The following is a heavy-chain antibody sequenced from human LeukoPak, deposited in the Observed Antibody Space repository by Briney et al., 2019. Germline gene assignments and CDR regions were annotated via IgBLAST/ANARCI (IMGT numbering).Heavy chain of an antibody. CDR3: ARDGTSTDDY. CDR2: SSTNSDNA. D-gene: IGHD1-7*01. J-gene: IGHJ4*02. Sequence: ASVKVSCKASGYTFSNYGIHWVRKAPGQGLEWMGWSSTNSDNANYAQKFQGRVTMTTDTSTSTAYMELRSLRSDDTAVYYCARDGTSTDDYWGQGTAVTVSS. CDR1: GYTFSNYG. V-gene: IGHV1-18*01.